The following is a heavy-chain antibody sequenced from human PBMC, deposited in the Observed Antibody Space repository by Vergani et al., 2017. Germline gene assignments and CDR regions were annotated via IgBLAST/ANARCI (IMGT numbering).Heavy chain of an antibody. CDR2: ISSSSGYT. D-gene: IGHD4-17*01. CDR3: ARAYGDFIDY. V-gene: IGHV3-11*06. CDR1: GFTFSDYY. J-gene: IGHJ4*02. Sequence: QVQLVESGGGLVKPGGSLRLSCAASGFTFSDYYMSRIRQAPGKGLEWVSYISSSSGYTNYADSVEGRFTISRDNAKNSLYLQMNSLRAEDTAVYYCARAYGDFIDYWGQGTLVTVSS.